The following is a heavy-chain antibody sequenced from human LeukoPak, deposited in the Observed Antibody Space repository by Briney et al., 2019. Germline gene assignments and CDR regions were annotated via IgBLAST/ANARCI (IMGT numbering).Heavy chain of an antibody. CDR2: IYYSGST. CDR1: GGSISSSSYY. J-gene: IGHJ4*02. CDR3: ARGYLTHPDY. D-gene: IGHD1-26*01. Sequence: SETLSLTCTVSGGSISSSSYYWGWIRQPPGKGLEWIGSIYYSGSTYYNPSLKSRVTISVDTSKNQFSLKLSSVTAADTAVYYCARGYLTHPDYWGQGTLVTVSS. V-gene: IGHV4-39*07.